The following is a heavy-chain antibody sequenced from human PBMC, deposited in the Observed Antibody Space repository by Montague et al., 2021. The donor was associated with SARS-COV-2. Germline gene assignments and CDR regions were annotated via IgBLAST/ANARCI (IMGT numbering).Heavy chain of an antibody. Sequence: TLSLTCTVSGGSISSGSYYWSWIRQPAGKGLVWIGRIYTSGTTDYSFPLKSRVTISVDTSKNQFSLKLTSVTAADTAVYYCARAHSGSWAHLDNWGQGSLVTVSS. J-gene: IGHJ4*02. D-gene: IGHD5-12*01. CDR2: IYTSGTT. CDR3: ARAHSGSWAHLDN. V-gene: IGHV4-61*02. CDR1: GGSISSGSYY.